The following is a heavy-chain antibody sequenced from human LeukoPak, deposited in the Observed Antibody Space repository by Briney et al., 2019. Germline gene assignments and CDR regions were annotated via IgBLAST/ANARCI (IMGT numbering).Heavy chain of an antibody. V-gene: IGHV3-33*06. CDR1: GFTFSSYG. J-gene: IGHJ4*02. CDR3: ANYGSVSYFAY. CDR2: IWYDGSNK. Sequence: GRSLRLSCAASGFTFSSYGMHRVRQAPGKGLEWVAVIWYDGSNKYYADSVKGRVTISRDNSKSTLYLQMISLRAEDTAVYYCANYGSVSYFAYWGQGTLFTVSS. D-gene: IGHD3-10*01.